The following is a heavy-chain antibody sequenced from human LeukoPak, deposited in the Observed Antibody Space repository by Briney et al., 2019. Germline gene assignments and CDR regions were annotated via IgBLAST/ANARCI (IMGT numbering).Heavy chain of an antibody. J-gene: IGHJ4*02. D-gene: IGHD6-19*01. Sequence: PGGSLRLSCAASEFTFSTYDMSWVRQAPGKGLEWVSGISGSGSGTYYADSVKGRFTISRDNSKNTVYLQMNSLRAEDTSVYYCASISYSSGSYGGYWGQGTLVTVSS. CDR3: ASISYSSGSYGGY. CDR2: ISGSGSGT. CDR1: EFTFSTYD. V-gene: IGHV3-23*01.